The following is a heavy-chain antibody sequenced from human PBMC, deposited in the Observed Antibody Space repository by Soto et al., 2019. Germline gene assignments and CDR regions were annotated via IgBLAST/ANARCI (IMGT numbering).Heavy chain of an antibody. Sequence: SETLSLTCTVSGGXISSYYWSWIRQPPGKGLEWIGYIYYSGSTNYNPSLKSRVTISVDTSKNQFSLKLSSVTAADTAVYYCARLYGLDAFDIWGQGTMVTVSS. CDR2: IYYSGST. CDR1: GGXISSYY. J-gene: IGHJ3*02. CDR3: ARLYGLDAFDI. V-gene: IGHV4-59*01. D-gene: IGHD4-17*01.